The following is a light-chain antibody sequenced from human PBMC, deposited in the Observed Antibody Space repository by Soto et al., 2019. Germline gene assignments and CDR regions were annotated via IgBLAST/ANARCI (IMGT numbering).Light chain of an antibody. V-gene: IGLV2-14*01. Sequence: QSALTQPASVSGSPGQSITISCTGTSSDVGGYNYVSWYQQHPGQAPRLMIYEVRNRPSGVSDRFSGSKSGNTASLTISGLQAEDEGDSYCSSYTTRSTPCVFGTGTKLTVL. CDR3: SSYTTRSTPCV. CDR2: EVR. CDR1: SSDVGGYNY. J-gene: IGLJ1*01.